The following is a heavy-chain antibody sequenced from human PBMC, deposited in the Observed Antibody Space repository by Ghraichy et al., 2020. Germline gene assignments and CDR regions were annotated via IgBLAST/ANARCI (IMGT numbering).Heavy chain of an antibody. D-gene: IGHD1-26*01. J-gene: IGHJ4*02. CDR2: IKQDGSEK. Sequence: LSLTCAASGFTFSSYWMSWVRQAPGKGPESVANIKQDGSEKYYVDSVKGRFTISRDNAENSLYLQMNSLRAEDTAVYYCARGASYYRYWAQGTLVTVSS. V-gene: IGHV3-7*04. CDR1: GFTFSSYW. CDR3: ARGASYYRY.